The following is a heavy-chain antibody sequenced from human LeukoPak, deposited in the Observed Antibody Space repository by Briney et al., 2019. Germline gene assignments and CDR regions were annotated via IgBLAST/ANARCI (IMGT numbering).Heavy chain of an antibody. Sequence: ASVKVSCKASGGTFSSYAISWVRRAPGQGLEWMGIINPSGGSTSYAQKFQGRVTMTRDTSTSTVYMELSSLRSEDTAVYYCARGSGSGWFDPWGQGTLVTVSS. CDR1: GGTFSSYA. D-gene: IGHD3-10*01. CDR3: ARGSGSGWFDP. V-gene: IGHV1-46*01. J-gene: IGHJ5*02. CDR2: INPSGGST.